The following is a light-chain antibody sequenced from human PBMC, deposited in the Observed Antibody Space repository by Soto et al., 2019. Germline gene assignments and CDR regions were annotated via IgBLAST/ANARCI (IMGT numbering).Light chain of an antibody. CDR2: GAS. V-gene: IGKV3-20*01. CDR1: QSVSSSY. CDR3: QQYGSSLWT. J-gene: IGKJ1*01. Sequence: EIVLTQSPGTLSLSPGERATLSCRASQSVSSSYLAWYQQKPGQAPRLLMYGASSRATCIPDRFSGSGSGTDFTLTISRLEPEDFAVYYCQQYGSSLWTFGQGTKVEIK.